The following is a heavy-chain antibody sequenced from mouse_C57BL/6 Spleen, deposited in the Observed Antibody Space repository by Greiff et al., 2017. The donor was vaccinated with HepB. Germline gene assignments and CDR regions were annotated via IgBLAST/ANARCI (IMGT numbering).Heavy chain of an antibody. D-gene: IGHD1-1*01. CDR2: ISSGGDYI. CDR3: TRHYYGSSYENAMDY. J-gene: IGHJ4*01. Sequence: EVQGVESGEGLVKPGGSLKLSCAASGFTFSSYAMSWVRQTPEKRLEWVAYISSGGDYIYYADTVKGRFTISRDNARNTLYLQMSSLKSEDTAMYYCTRHYYGSSYENAMDYWGQGTSVTVSS. V-gene: IGHV5-9-1*02. CDR1: GFTFSSYA.